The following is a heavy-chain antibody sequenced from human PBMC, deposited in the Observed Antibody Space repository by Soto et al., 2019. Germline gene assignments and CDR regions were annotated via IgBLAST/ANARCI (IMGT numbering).Heavy chain of an antibody. Sequence: GPGVKKPGASVTVSCTASGYPFTTFGISWVRQAPGQGLEWLGWISPYNGNTNYAHKFQGRVTMTTDTATGTALLELGSLSSDDKAVYYCAKEGLLEIRSGNPLDYRGQGTLVTVSS. V-gene: IGHV1-18*01. J-gene: IGHJ4*02. D-gene: IGHD3-3*01. CDR1: GYPFTTFG. CDR2: ISPYNGNT. CDR3: AKEGLLEIRSGNPLDY.